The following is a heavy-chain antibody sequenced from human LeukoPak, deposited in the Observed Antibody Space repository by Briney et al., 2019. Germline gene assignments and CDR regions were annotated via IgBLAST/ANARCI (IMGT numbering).Heavy chain of an antibody. CDR2: IKEDGSEK. V-gene: IGHV3-7*01. Sequence: GGSLRLSCAASGFRFSNYWMSWVRQAPGKGLEWVVNIKEDGSEKYYVDSVEGRFTISRENAKNSLFLQMNSLRAEDTAVYYCARDYFAISGYYSSFDSWGQGTLVTVYS. J-gene: IGHJ4*02. CDR3: ARDYFAISGYYSSFDS. CDR1: GFRFSNYW. D-gene: IGHD3-22*01.